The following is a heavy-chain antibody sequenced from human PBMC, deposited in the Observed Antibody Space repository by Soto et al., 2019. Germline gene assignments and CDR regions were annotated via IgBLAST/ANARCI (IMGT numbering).Heavy chain of an antibody. J-gene: IGHJ6*02. Sequence: VQLVQSGAEVRKPGSSVKVSCQVSGVTFSTSTITWVRQAPGQGLEWMGSIIPILGTAKSTQKFQGRVTITADESASVAYMELSSLTSEDTYVYYCARAGFVSGWNEFSGMDVWGQGTTVTFSS. CDR3: ARAGFVSGWNEFSGMDV. CDR2: IIPILGTA. D-gene: IGHD6-19*01. CDR1: GVTFSTST. V-gene: IGHV1-69*11.